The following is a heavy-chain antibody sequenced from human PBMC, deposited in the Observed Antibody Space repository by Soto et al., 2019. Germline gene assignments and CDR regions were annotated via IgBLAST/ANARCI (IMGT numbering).Heavy chain of an antibody. CDR3: AKDLTVTSNWFDP. CDR2: ISGSVGST. CDR1: GFTFSSYA. V-gene: IGHV3-23*01. Sequence: WGSLRLSCAASGFTFSSYAMSWVRQAPGKGLEWVSSISGSVGSTYYADSVKGRFTISRDNSKNTLYLQMNSLRAEDTAVYYCAKDLTVTSNWFDPWGQGTLVTVSS. D-gene: IGHD4-17*01. J-gene: IGHJ5*02.